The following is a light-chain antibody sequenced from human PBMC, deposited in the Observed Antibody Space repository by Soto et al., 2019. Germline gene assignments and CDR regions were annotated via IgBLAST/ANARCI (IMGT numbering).Light chain of an antibody. J-gene: IGLJ7*01. V-gene: IGLV4-69*01. CDR1: SGYSSYA. CDR2: LNSDGSH. Sequence: QSVLTQSPSASASLGASVKLTCTVSSGYSSYAIAWHQQQPEKGPRYLMKLNSDGSHSKGDGIPDRFSGSSSGAERYLTISSLRSEDEADYYCQTWGTGIAVFGGGTQLTVL. CDR3: QTWGTGIAV.